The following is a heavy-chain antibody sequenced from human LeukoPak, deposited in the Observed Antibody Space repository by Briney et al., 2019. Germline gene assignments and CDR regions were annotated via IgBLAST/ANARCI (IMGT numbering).Heavy chain of an antibody. CDR3: AGVRGRAAGLADY. CDR2: IYYSGTT. V-gene: IGHV4-59*01. D-gene: IGHD6-13*01. CDR1: GGSLSSYF. J-gene: IGHJ4*02. Sequence: PGETLSLTCTASGGSLSSYFWSWVRQAPGKGLEWIGYIYYSGTTTYNPSLKSRVSISLDTSKNQFSLKLNSVTAADTAFYYCAGVRGRAAGLADYWGQGTLVTVS.